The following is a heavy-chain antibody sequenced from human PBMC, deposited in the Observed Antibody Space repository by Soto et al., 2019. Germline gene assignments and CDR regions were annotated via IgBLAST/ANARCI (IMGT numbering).Heavy chain of an antibody. Sequence: GSLRLSCAASGFTFSSYAMSWVRQAPGKGLEWVSAISGSGGSTYYADSVKGRFTISRDNSKNTLYLQMNSLRAEDTAVYYCAKDGVVVAATPDYFDYWGQGTLVTVSS. CDR2: ISGSGGST. V-gene: IGHV3-23*01. D-gene: IGHD2-15*01. CDR1: GFTFSSYA. CDR3: AKDGVVVAATPDYFDY. J-gene: IGHJ4*02.